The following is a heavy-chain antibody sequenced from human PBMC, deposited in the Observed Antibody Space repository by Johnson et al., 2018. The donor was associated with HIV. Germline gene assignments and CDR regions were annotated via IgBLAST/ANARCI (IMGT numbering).Heavy chain of an antibody. CDR1: GFSFSDYY. J-gene: IGHJ3*02. CDR2: ISTSGSTI. V-gene: IGHV3-11*04. D-gene: IGHD3-3*01. CDR3: ARDASLRFLEWFDAFDI. Sequence: QMQLVESGGDLVKPGGSLRLSCAASGFSFSDYYMSWIRRAPGKGLDWVSYISTSGSTIYYADSVKGRFTISRDNAKNSLYLQMNSLRAEDTAVYYCARDASLRFLEWFDAFDIWGQGTMVTVS.